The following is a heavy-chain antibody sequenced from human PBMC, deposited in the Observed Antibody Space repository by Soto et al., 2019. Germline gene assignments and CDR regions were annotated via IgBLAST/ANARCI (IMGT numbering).Heavy chain of an antibody. J-gene: IGHJ5*02. CDR2: IYYSGST. Sequence: SETLSLTCTVSGGSISSYYWSWIRQPPGKGLEWIGYIYYSGSTNCNPSLKSRVTISVDTSKNQFSLKLSSVTAADTAVYYCARESTVTTHNWCWFAPWGQGTLVTVSS. V-gene: IGHV4-59*01. CDR1: GGSISSYY. D-gene: IGHD4-17*01. CDR3: ARESTVTTHNWCWFAP.